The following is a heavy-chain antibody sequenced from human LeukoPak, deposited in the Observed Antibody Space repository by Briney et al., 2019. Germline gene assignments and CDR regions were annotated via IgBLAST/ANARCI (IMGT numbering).Heavy chain of an antibody. CDR2: ISSSSSYI. Sequence: GGSLRLSCAASGFTFSSYSMNWVRQAPGKGLEWVSSISSSSSYIYYADSVKGRFTISRDNAKNSLYLQMNSLRAEDTAVYYCARDRPYDILTGPGGVDYWGQGTVVTASS. J-gene: IGHJ4*02. CDR1: GFTFSSYS. V-gene: IGHV3-21*01. D-gene: IGHD3-9*01. CDR3: ARDRPYDILTGPGGVDY.